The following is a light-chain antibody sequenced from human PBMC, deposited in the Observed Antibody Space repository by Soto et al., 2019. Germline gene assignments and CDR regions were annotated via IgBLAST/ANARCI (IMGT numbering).Light chain of an antibody. CDR1: QSVNSR. V-gene: IGKV3-20*01. Sequence: EIVLTQSPGTLSLSPGERATLSCRASQSVNSRLAWYQHKPGQAPRFLISGASSRATGIPDRFSGSGSATDFTLTISRLEPEEFALYYCQHYGRSPITFGQGTRLEIK. J-gene: IGKJ5*01. CDR3: QHYGRSPIT. CDR2: GAS.